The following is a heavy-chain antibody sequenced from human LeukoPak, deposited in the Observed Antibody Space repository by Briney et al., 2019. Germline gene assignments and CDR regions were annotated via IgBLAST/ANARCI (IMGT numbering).Heavy chain of an antibody. CDR2: IYSSGST. D-gene: IGHD1-1*01. Sequence: SETLSLTCTVSGGSISTNYWSWIRQSAGKGLEWIGRIYSSGSTNYNPSLKSRVTISVDKSKNQFSLKLSSVTAADTAMYYCAREAGTFSPWGQGTLVTVSS. J-gene: IGHJ5*02. CDR3: AREAGTFSP. V-gene: IGHV4-4*07. CDR1: GGSISTNY.